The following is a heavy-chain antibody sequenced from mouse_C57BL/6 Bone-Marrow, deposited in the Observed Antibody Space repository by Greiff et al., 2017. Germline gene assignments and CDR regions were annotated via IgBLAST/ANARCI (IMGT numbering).Heavy chain of an antibody. CDR2: IYPGSGST. Sequence: QVQLQQPGAELVKPGASVKMSCKASGYTFTSYWITWVKQRPGQGLEWIGDIYPGSGSTNYNEKFKSKATLTVDKSSSTAYMQLSSLTSEDSAVYYCARLFFDYWGQGTTLTVSS. CDR3: ARLFFDY. V-gene: IGHV1-55*01. J-gene: IGHJ2*01. CDR1: GYTFTSYW.